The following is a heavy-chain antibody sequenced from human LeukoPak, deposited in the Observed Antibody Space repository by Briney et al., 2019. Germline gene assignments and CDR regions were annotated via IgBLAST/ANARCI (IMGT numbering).Heavy chain of an antibody. CDR3: ASTGYSSSWYGVFDY. CDR2: INAGNHNT. CDR1: GYTFTSYA. V-gene: IGHV1-3*01. D-gene: IGHD6-13*01. J-gene: IGHJ4*02. Sequence: ASVKVSCKASGYTFTSYAMHWVRQAPGQRLEWMGWINAGNHNTKYSQKFQGRVTITRDTSASTAYMGLSSLRSEDTAVYYCASTGYSSSWYGVFDYWGQGTLVTVSS.